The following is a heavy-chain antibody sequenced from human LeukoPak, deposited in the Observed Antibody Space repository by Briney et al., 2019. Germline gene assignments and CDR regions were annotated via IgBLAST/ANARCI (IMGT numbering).Heavy chain of an antibody. CDR3: AKGGSYCSGTSCPTDY. D-gene: IGHD2-2*01. CDR1: GFTFSSSA. Sequence: GGSLRLSCAASGFTFSSSAMSWVRQAPGKGLEWVSAISSNGGSTYYADSVKGRLTISRDNSKNTLYLQMNSLRAEDTAVYYCAKGGSYCSGTSCPTDYWGQGNLVTVSS. CDR2: ISSNGGST. J-gene: IGHJ4*02. V-gene: IGHV3-23*01.